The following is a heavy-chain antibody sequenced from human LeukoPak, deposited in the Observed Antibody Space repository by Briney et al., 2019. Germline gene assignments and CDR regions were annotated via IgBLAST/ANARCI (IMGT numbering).Heavy chain of an antibody. D-gene: IGHD3-10*01. J-gene: IGHJ4*02. Sequence: SETLSLTCTVSGGSISSSSYYWGWIRQPPGKGLEWIGSIYYSGSTYYNPSLKSRVTISVDTSKNQFSLKLSSVTAADTAVYYCARQAYGSGSYFHYWGQGTLVTVSS. CDR2: IYYSGST. V-gene: IGHV4-39*01. CDR3: ARQAYGSGSYFHY. CDR1: GGSISSSSYY.